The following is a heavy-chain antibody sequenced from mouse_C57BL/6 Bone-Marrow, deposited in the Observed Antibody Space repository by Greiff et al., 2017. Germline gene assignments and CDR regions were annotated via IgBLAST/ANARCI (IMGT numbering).Heavy chain of an antibody. CDR2: INPYNGGT. Sequence: EVKLQQSGPVLVKPGASVKMSCKASGYTFTDYYMNWVKQSHGKSLEWIGVINPYNGGTSYNQKFKGKATLTVDKSSSTAYMELNSLTSEDSAVYYCARWGLLLAMDYWGQGTSVTVSS. CDR1: GYTFTDYY. D-gene: IGHD2-3*01. V-gene: IGHV1-19*01. J-gene: IGHJ4*01. CDR3: ARWGLLLAMDY.